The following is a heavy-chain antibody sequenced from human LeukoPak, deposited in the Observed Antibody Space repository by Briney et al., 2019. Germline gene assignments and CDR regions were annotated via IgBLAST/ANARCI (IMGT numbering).Heavy chain of an antibody. CDR1: GFTFSSYG. V-gene: IGHV3-33*01. CDR2: IWYDGSNK. D-gene: IGHD2-15*01. Sequence: GGSLTLSCAASGFTFSSYGMHWVRQAPGKGLEWVAVIWYDGSNKYYADSVKGRFTISRDNSKNTLYLQMNSLRAEDTAVYYCARLYGSYPGWFDPWGQGTLVTVSS. J-gene: IGHJ5*02. CDR3: ARLYGSYPGWFDP.